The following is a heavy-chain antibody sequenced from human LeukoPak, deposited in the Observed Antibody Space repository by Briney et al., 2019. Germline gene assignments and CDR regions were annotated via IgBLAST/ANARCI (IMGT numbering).Heavy chain of an antibody. V-gene: IGHV3-7*01. Sequence: PGGSLRLSCAASGFTFSNYWMSWVRQAPGKGLEWVANIKQDGSEKYYVDSVKGRFTISRDNAKNSLYLQMNSLRAEDTAVYYCASSNPFHHLLHWGQGTLVTVSS. J-gene: IGHJ4*02. CDR1: GFTFSNYW. CDR3: ASSNPFHHLLH. CDR2: IKQDGSEK. D-gene: IGHD1-14*01.